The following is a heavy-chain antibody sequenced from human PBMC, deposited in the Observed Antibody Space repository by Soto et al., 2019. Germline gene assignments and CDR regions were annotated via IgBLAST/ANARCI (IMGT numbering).Heavy chain of an antibody. Sequence: SETLSLTCTVSGGSISSSSYYWGWIRQPPGKGLEWIGSIYDSGSTYYNPSLKSRVTISVDTSKNQFSLKLSSVTAADTAVYYCARDSLSSSWEYYYYGMDVWGQGTTFTVSS. CDR2: IYDSGST. CDR3: ARDSLSSSWEYYYYGMDV. V-gene: IGHV4-39*02. CDR1: GGSISSSSYY. D-gene: IGHD6-13*01. J-gene: IGHJ6*02.